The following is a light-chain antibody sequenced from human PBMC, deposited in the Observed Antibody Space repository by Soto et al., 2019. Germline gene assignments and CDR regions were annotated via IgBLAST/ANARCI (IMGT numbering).Light chain of an antibody. J-gene: IGKJ2*01. Sequence: DIVLTQSPGTLSLSPGERATLSCRASQSVGSIYLAWYQQKPGQAPRLLIHGASNRASGIPDRFSGSGSGIDFTLTISRLEPEDFAVYYCQQYNNWPPYTFGQGTQLEIK. CDR1: QSVGSIY. CDR3: QQYNNWPPYT. CDR2: GAS. V-gene: IGKV3-20*01.